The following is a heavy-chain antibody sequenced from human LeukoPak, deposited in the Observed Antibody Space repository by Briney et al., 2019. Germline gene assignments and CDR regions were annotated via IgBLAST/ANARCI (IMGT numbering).Heavy chain of an antibody. CDR1: GFTLSSYS. V-gene: IGHV3-21*01. CDR2: ISSSSSYI. J-gene: IGHJ4*02. D-gene: IGHD2-15*01. CDR3: ARGVVVAATCDY. Sequence: GGSLRLSCAASGFTLSSYSMNWVRQAPGKGLEWVSSISSSSSYIYYADPVKGRFTISRDNAKNSLYLQMNSLRAEDTAVYYCARGVVVAATCDYWGQGTLVTVSS.